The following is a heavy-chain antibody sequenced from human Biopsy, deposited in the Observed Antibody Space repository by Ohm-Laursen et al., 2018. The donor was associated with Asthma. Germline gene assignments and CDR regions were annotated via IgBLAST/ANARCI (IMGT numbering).Heavy chain of an antibody. Sequence: ASVKVSCKVSGYTFINYAIHWVRQAPGHSLEWMGWVNAANGNTKYSQKFQGRLTISRDTSASTAYMDLSSLRSEDTAVYYCARTYFDFLTGQVHDAFAMWGQGTMVTVSS. CDR1: GYTFINYA. J-gene: IGHJ3*02. CDR3: ARTYFDFLTGQVHDAFAM. D-gene: IGHD3-9*01. CDR2: VNAANGNT. V-gene: IGHV1-3*01.